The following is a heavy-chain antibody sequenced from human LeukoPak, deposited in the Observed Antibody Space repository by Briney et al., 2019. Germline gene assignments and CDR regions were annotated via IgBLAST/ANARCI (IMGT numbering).Heavy chain of an antibody. CDR2: NYYSGST. Sequence: PSETLSLTCTVSGGSISSYYWSWIRQPPGKGLEWIGYNYYSGSTNYNPSLKSRVTISVDTSKNQFSLKLSSVTAADTAVYYCARGLYSSGWYETYYYYGMDVWGQGTTVTVSS. J-gene: IGHJ6*02. D-gene: IGHD6-19*01. CDR1: GGSISSYY. CDR3: ARGLYSSGWYETYYYYGMDV. V-gene: IGHV4-59*01.